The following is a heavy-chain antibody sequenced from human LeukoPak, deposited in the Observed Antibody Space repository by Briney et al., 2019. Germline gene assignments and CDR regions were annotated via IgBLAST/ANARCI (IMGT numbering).Heavy chain of an antibody. J-gene: IGHJ1*01. CDR2: IKQDGIEK. CDR3: ATCSSGYCCDHFQT. Sequence: GGSLRLSCTASGFTFSNYWMTWIRQAPGKGLEWVANIKQDGIEKYYVDSVEGRFTVSRDNSKNSLFLQIESLRAADTAVYYCATCSSGYCCDHFQTGGQGSLVTVSS. V-gene: IGHV3-7*01. D-gene: IGHD3-22*01. CDR1: GFTFSNYW.